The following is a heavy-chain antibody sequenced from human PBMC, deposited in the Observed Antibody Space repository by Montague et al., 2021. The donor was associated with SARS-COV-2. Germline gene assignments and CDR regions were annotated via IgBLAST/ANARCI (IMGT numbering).Heavy chain of an antibody. CDR2: VNHSGST. CDR3: ARARSVTPFFLGVRGAMDV. CDR1: GGSFSGYY. D-gene: IGHD4-11*01. Sequence: SETLSLTCAVYGGSFSGYYWSWIRQPPGKGLEWIGEVNHSGSTNYNPSLKSRVTISVDTSKNQFSLRLSSVTAADTAVYYCARARSVTPFFLGVRGAMDVWGHGTTVTVSS. V-gene: IGHV4-34*01. J-gene: IGHJ6*02.